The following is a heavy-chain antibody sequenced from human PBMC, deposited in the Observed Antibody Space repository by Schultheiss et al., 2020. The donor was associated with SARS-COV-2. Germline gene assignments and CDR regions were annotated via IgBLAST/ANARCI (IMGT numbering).Heavy chain of an antibody. J-gene: IGHJ6*02. CDR3: AKDLGAYYYYYGMDV. D-gene: IGHD3-16*01. CDR1: GFTFSSYS. CDR2: IYRDGST. Sequence: GGSLRLSCAASGFTFSSYSMNWVRQAPGKGLEWVSVIYRDGSTYYADSVKGRFTISRDNSKNTLYLQMNGLRAEDTAVYYCAKDLGAYYYYYGMDVWGQGTSVTVSS. V-gene: IGHV3-23*03.